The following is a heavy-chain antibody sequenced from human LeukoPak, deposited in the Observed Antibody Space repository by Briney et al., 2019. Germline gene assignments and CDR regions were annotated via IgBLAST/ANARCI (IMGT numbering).Heavy chain of an antibody. Sequence: KPSETLSLTCSVSGGSISNGDYYWGWIRQAPGKGLEWIGSIFYGGSTHYNPSLKSRATISVDTSKNQFSLKLTSVTAADAAMYYCARQLPTAAADTRGYFDYWGQGTVLTVSS. J-gene: IGHJ4*01. CDR2: IFYGGST. D-gene: IGHD6-25*01. CDR3: ARQLPTAAADTRGYFDY. CDR1: GGSISNGDYY. V-gene: IGHV4-39*01.